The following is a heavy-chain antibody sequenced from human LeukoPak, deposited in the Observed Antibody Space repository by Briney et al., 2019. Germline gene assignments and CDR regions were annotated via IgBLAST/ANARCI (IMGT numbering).Heavy chain of an antibody. J-gene: IGHJ4*02. CDR1: GASISNSY. Sequence: SETLSLSCSVSGASISNSYWSWIRQSPGKGLEWIGNISYSEDTNYNPSLKSRVTISVDTSKNQFSLKLSSVTAADTAVYYCARSPVLYHFDYWGQGTLVTVSS. CDR3: ARSPVLYHFDY. V-gene: IGHV4-59*01. CDR2: ISYSEDT. D-gene: IGHD2/OR15-2a*01.